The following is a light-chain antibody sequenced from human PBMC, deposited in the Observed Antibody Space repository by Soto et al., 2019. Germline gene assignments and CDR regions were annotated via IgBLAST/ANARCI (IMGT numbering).Light chain of an antibody. CDR3: QQFSSYPLT. V-gene: IGKV3-20*01. CDR1: QTVINNY. Sequence: EVVLTQSPGTLSLSPGERATLSCRASQTVINNYLAWYQQKPGLAPRLLIYDASSRATGIPDRFSGGGSGTDFTLTISRLEPEDFAVYYCQQFSSYPLTFGGGTKVDIK. J-gene: IGKJ4*01. CDR2: DAS.